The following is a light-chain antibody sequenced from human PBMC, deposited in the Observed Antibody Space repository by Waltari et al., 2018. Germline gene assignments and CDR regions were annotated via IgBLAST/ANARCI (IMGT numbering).Light chain of an antibody. J-gene: IGKJ4*01. V-gene: IGKV4-1*01. Sequence: DIVMTQSPGSLAVSLCERATINCKSSESVFFRPNSKNYLSWFQQKPGQPPKLLISWASTRESVVPDRFSGRGSGTAFTLTISSLQAEDVALHYCQHFYNSPFTFGGGPKAEIK. CDR1: ESVFFRPNSKNY. CDR2: WAS. CDR3: QHFYNSPFT.